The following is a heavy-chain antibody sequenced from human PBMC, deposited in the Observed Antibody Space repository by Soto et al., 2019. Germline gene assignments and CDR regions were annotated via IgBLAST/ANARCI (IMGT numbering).Heavy chain of an antibody. Sequence: GGSLRLSCAASGFTFSSYGMHWVRQAPGKGLEWVAVIWYDGSNKYYADSVKGRFTISRDNSKNTLYLQMNSLRSEDTAVYYCARDSGILARIEKAAAGKLDYYYYGMDVWGQGTTVTV. D-gene: IGHD6-13*01. CDR3: ARDSGILARIEKAAAGKLDYYYYGMDV. J-gene: IGHJ6*02. V-gene: IGHV3-33*01. CDR1: GFTFSSYG. CDR2: IWYDGSNK.